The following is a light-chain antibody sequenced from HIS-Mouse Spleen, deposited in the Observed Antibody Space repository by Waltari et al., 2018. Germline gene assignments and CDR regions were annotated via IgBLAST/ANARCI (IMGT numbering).Light chain of an antibody. CDR2: DVS. V-gene: IGLV2-14*03. CDR1: SSDVGGYHY. J-gene: IGLJ2*01. CDR3: SSYTSSSTLV. Sequence: QSALTQPASVSGSPGQSITISCTGTSSDVGGYHYVSWYQQHPGKAPKLMIYDVSNRPSGVSNRFSDSKSGNTASLTISGLQAEDEADYYCSSYTSSSTLVFGGGTKLTVL.